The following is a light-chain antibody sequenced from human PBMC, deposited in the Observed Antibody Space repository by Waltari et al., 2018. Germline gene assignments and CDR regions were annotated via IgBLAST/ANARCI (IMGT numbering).Light chain of an antibody. Sequence: DIQVTQSPSSLSASVGDRVTSTCQASKDIVNYLNWYQQTPGKAPKLLIYDASNLATGVPSRFSGGGSGTDFSFTITSLHPEDIATYYCQQYENLPYTFGQGTKVEIK. CDR3: QQYENLPYT. CDR2: DAS. V-gene: IGKV1-33*01. J-gene: IGKJ2*01. CDR1: KDIVNY.